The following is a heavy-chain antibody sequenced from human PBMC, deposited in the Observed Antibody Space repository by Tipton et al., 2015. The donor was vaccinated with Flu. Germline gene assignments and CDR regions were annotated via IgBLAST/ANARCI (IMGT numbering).Heavy chain of an antibody. CDR1: GFTFSSYA. CDR3: LGFTKGGSLRYAFDI. Sequence: SLRLSCAASGFTFSSYAMSWVRQAPGKGLEWVSAISGSGGSTYYADSVKGRFTISRDNSKNTLYLQMNSLRAEDTAVYYCLGFTKGGSLRYAFDIWGQGTMVPVSS. CDR2: ISGSGGST. J-gene: IGHJ3*02. D-gene: IGHD2-15*01. V-gene: IGHV3-23*01.